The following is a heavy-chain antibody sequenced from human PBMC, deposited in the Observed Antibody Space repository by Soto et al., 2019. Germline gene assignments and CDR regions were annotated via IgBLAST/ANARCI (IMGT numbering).Heavy chain of an antibody. CDR3: AKELNCGGDCYYLHYYYYGMDV. CDR2: ISYDGSNK. D-gene: IGHD2-21*02. V-gene: IGHV3-30*18. J-gene: IGHJ6*02. Sequence: GGSLRLSCAASGFTFSSYGMHWVRQAPGKGLEWVAVISYDGSNKYYADSVKGRFTISRDNSKNTLYLQMNSLRAEDTAVYYCAKELNCGGDCYYLHYYYYGMDVWGQGTTVTVSS. CDR1: GFTFSSYG.